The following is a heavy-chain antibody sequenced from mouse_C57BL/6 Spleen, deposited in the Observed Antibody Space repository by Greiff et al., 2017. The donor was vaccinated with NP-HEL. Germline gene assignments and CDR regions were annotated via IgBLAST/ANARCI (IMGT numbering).Heavy chain of an antibody. J-gene: IGHJ4*01. CDR2: IYPRSGNT. V-gene: IGHV1-81*01. D-gene: IGHD3-1*01. Sequence: VQLQQSGAELARPGASVKLSCKASGYTFTSYGISWVKQRTGQGLEWIGEIYPRSGNTYYNEKFKGKATLTADKSSSTAYMELRSLTSEDSAVYFCARRGYDFYAMGYWGQGTSVTVSS. CDR1: GYTFTSYG. CDR3: ARRGYDFYAMGY.